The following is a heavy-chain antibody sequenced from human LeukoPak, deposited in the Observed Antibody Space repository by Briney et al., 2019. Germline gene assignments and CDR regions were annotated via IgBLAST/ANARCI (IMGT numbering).Heavy chain of an antibody. CDR2: IYYSGSP. J-gene: IGHJ4*02. CDR3: ARVGGGYSGYVGAYFDY. CDR1: GGSISNYY. D-gene: IGHD5-12*01. V-gene: IGHV4-59*08. Sequence: SETLSLTCTVSGGSISNYYWSWIRQPPGKGLEWIGYIYYSGSPRYSPSLKSRVTISVDTSKNQFSLKVTSVTAADTAVYYCARVGGGYSGYVGAYFDYWGQGTLVTVSS.